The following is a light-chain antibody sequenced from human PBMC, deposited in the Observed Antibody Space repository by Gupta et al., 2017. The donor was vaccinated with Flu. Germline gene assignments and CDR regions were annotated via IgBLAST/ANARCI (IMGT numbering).Light chain of an antibody. J-gene: IGLJ2*01. V-gene: IGLV3-25*03. CDR3: QAADRSGTVV. CDR2: KKS. Sequence: GKTARITCAGDGVEEKFGYWYQQTPAQAPALLIYKKSGRPAGIPGRFSGSSAGTTVTLTISGVQEEDEAEYYCQAADRSGTVVFGGGTKLTVL. CDR1: GVEEKF.